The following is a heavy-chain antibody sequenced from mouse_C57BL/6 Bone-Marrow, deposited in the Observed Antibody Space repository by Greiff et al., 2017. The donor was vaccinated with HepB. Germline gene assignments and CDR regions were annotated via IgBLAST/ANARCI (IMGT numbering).Heavy chain of an antibody. Sequence: EVNVVESGGGLVQPGGSLKLSCAASGFTFSDYYMYWVRQTPEKRLEWVAYISNGGGSTYYPDTVKGRFTISRDNAKNTLYLQMSRLKSEDTAMYYCARRGMITKAMDYWGQGTSVTVSS. J-gene: IGHJ4*01. CDR3: ARRGMITKAMDY. D-gene: IGHD2-4*01. CDR1: GFTFSDYY. V-gene: IGHV5-12*01. CDR2: ISNGGGST.